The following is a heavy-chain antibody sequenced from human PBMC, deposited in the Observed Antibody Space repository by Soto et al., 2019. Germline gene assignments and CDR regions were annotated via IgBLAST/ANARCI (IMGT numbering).Heavy chain of an antibody. CDR3: ARGGDFDY. V-gene: IGHV4-59*08. D-gene: IGHD4-17*01. CDR1: GGSISSYY. Sequence: SETLSLTCTVSGGSISSYYWSWIRQPPGKGLEWIGYIYYSGSTNYNPSLKSRVTISVDTSKNQFSLKLSSVTAADTAVYYCARGGDFDYWGQGTLVTVSS. CDR2: IYYSGST. J-gene: IGHJ4*02.